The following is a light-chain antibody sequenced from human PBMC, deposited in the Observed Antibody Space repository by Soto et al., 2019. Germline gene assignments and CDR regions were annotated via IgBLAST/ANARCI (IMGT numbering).Light chain of an antibody. V-gene: IGLV2-14*01. Sequence: QSVLPQPASVSGSPGQSITISCTGTSSDVVGYNYVSWYQQHPGKAPKHMIYDVSNRPSGVSNRFSGSKSGNTASLTFSGLQAEDEADYYCSSYTSSSTRVFGTGTKVTVL. CDR2: DVS. CDR1: SSDVVGYNY. J-gene: IGLJ1*01. CDR3: SSYTSSSTRV.